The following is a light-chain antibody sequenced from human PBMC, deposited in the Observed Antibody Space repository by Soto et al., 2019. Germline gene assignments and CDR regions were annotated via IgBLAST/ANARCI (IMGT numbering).Light chain of an antibody. V-gene: IGKV3-11*01. Sequence: EIVLTQSPATLSLSPGERASLSCRANQSISVYLAWYQQKPGQAPRLLIYDASNRATGIPARFSGSGSGTDFTLTISSLEPEDFAVYYCHQRTRWPLTFGGGTKVEIK. J-gene: IGKJ4*01. CDR3: HQRTRWPLT. CDR2: DAS. CDR1: QSISVY.